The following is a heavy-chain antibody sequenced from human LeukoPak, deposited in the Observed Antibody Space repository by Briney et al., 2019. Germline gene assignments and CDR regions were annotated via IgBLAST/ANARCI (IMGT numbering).Heavy chain of an antibody. CDR3: ARGAYSNYANSDY. Sequence: SEILSLTCTVSGGSISSGGYYWSWIRQHPGKGLEWIGYIYYSGSTYYNPSLKSRVTISADTSKNQFSLKLSSVTAADTAVYYCARGAYSNYANSDYWGQGTLVTVSS. CDR1: GGSISSGGYY. D-gene: IGHD4-11*01. CDR2: IYYSGST. V-gene: IGHV4-31*03. J-gene: IGHJ4*02.